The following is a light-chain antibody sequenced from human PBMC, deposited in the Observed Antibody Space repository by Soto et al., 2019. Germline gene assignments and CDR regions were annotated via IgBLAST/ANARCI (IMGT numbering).Light chain of an antibody. CDR2: AAS. Sequence: AIRMTQSPSSLSASTGDRVTITCRASQGISSYLAWYQQKPGKAPKLLIYAASTLQSGVPSRFSGSGSGTDFTLTISSLQPDDFATYYCQQYNSYSITFGPGTKVDIK. CDR1: QGISSY. V-gene: IGKV1-8*01. CDR3: QQYNSYSIT. J-gene: IGKJ3*01.